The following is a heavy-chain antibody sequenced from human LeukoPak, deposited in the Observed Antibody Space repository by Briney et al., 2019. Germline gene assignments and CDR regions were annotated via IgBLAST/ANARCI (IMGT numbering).Heavy chain of an antibody. CDR3: AQPHYDFWSDYLYYFDY. Sequence: ESGPTLVNPTQTLTLTCTFSRFSLSTSGVGVGWIRQPPGKALEWLALIYWNDDKRYSPSLKSRLTITKDTSKNQVVLTMTNMDPVDTATHYCAQPHYDFWSDYLYYFDYWGQGTLVTVSS. CDR2: IYWNDDK. V-gene: IGHV2-5*01. D-gene: IGHD3-3*01. J-gene: IGHJ4*02. CDR1: RFSLSTSGVG.